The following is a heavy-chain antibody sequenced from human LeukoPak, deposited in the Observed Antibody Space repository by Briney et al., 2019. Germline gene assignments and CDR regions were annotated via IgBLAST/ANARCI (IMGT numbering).Heavy chain of an antibody. CDR2: IRYKGGNT. Sequence: PGGCLRLSRAASGFTFRRYAMHGVRQARGRGREGVSGIRYKGGNTYYPDSVKGRFTISRDNPKNKLYLQMNSLRAEDTAVYYCAKVYYYDGSGYSSPYYFDYWGQGPLVTVSS. CDR1: GFTFRRYA. J-gene: IGHJ4*02. CDR3: AKVYYYDGSGYSSPYYFDY. V-gene: IGHV3-23*01. D-gene: IGHD3-22*01.